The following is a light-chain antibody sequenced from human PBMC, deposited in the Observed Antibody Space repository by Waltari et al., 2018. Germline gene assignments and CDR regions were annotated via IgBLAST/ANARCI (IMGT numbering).Light chain of an antibody. Sequence: QSVLTQPPSASGTPGQRVTISCSGSNSNIESNYIYWYQQFPGTAPKLLICRDNQRPSGVPDRFSGSKSGTSASLVISGLRSEDDADYYCATWDNSLSGRVFGGGTRVTVL. J-gene: IGLJ3*02. V-gene: IGLV1-47*01. CDR2: RDN. CDR3: ATWDNSLSGRV. CDR1: NSNIESNY.